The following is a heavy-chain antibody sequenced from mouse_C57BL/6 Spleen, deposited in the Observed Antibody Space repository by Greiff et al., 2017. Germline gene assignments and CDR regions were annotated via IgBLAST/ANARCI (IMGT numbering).Heavy chain of an antibody. CDR2: IWSDGST. CDR3: ARHESNYAYAMDY. V-gene: IGHV2-6-1*01. J-gene: IGHJ4*01. CDR1: GFSLTSYG. Sequence: QVQLKESGPGLVAPSQSLSITCTVSGFSLTSYGVHWVRQPPGKGLEWLVVIWSDGSTTYNSALKSRLSISKDNSKSQVFLKMNSLQTDATAMYYCARHESNYAYAMDYWGQGTSVTVSS. D-gene: IGHD2-5*01.